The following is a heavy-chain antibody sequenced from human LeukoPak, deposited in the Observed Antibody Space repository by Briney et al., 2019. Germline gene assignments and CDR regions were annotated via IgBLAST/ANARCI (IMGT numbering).Heavy chain of an antibody. CDR3: ARARGWEPNYYYYYMDV. Sequence: GGSLRLSCIPSGFTFNSYAMFWVRQAPGKGLEWVSLIWYDGSNKYYADSVKGRFTISRDNYKNTLYLQMNSLRAEDTAVYYCARARGWEPNYYYYYMDVWGKGTTVTVSS. CDR1: GFTFNSYA. V-gene: IGHV3-33*07. CDR2: IWYDGSNK. J-gene: IGHJ6*03. D-gene: IGHD1-26*01.